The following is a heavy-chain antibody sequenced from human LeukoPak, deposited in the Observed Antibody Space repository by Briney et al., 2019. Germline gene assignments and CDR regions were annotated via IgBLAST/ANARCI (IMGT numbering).Heavy chain of an antibody. CDR1: GVSISSYS. CDR2: IYYSGST. D-gene: IGHD5-18*01. Sequence: SETLSLTCTASGVSISSYSWSWIRQPPGKGLEWIGYIYYSGSTNYNPSLKSRVTISVDTSKNQFSLKLSSVTAADTAVYYCARGGYNYGGHNWFDPWGQGTLVTVSS. CDR3: ARGGYNYGGHNWFDP. J-gene: IGHJ5*02. V-gene: IGHV4-59*01.